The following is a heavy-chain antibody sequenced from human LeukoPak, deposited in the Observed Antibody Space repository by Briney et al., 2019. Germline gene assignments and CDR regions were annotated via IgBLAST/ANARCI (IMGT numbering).Heavy chain of an antibody. J-gene: IGHJ6*03. V-gene: IGHV1-46*01. Sequence: ASVKVSCKASGFPFTMYYIHWVRQAPGQGFEGMGMINPGDGATTYAQRFRGRVTVTRDMSTTTVYMDLRGLRSEETAVFFCAREQRGGLCGSLGYLFASYYTYYYMDVWGRGTTVTVSS. CDR1: GFPFTMYY. CDR3: AREQRGGLCGSLGYLFASYYTYYYMDV. D-gene: IGHD1-26*01. CDR2: INPGDGAT.